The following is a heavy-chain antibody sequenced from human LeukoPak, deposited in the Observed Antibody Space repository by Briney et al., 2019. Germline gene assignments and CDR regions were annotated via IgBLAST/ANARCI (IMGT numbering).Heavy chain of an antibody. CDR3: ARDTAAAGNFDY. D-gene: IGHD6-13*01. V-gene: IGHV4-38-2*02. Sequence: PAETLSLTCDVSGYSISSGYYWVWIRQPPGKGLEWIGNLYSSGITYYNPSLKSRVTISVDTSKNQFSLNLSSVTAADTAVYYCARDTAAAGNFDYCGQATLVTVSS. CDR2: LYSSGIT. CDR1: GYSISSGYY. J-gene: IGHJ4*02.